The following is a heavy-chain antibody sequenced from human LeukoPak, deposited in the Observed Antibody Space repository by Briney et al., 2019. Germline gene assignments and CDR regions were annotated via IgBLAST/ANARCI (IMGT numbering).Heavy chain of an antibody. CDR3: AKDGYYDFWSGRKYYYYMDV. Sequence: GGSLRLSCVASGFTFSSYGMHWVRQAPGKGLEWVAFIRYDGSNKYYADSVKGRFTISRDNSKNTLYLQMNSLRAEDTAVYYCAKDGYYDFWSGRKYYYYMDVWGKGTTVTVSS. CDR2: IRYDGSNK. D-gene: IGHD3-3*01. CDR1: GFTFSSYG. V-gene: IGHV3-30*02. J-gene: IGHJ6*03.